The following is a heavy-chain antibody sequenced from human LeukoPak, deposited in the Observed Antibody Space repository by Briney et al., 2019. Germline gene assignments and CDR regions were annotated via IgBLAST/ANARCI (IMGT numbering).Heavy chain of an antibody. V-gene: IGHV3-66*01. D-gene: IGHD5-24*01. CDR3: ASRDKGYYYGMDV. Sequence: GGPLRLSCAASGFTVSSNYMSWVRQAPGKGLEWFSLLYSGGSIYYADSLKGRFTISRDNSKNTLYLQMNSLRAEDTAVYYCASRDKGYYYGMDVWGQGTTVTVSS. CDR2: LYSGGSI. J-gene: IGHJ6*02. CDR1: GFTVSSNY.